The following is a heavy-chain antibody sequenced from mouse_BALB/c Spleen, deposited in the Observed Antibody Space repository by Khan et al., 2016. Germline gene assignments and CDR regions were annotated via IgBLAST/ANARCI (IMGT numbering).Heavy chain of an antibody. D-gene: IGHD2-12*01. J-gene: IGHJ3*01. CDR3: SSDYDGFAY. CDR1: GFSLTGYG. V-gene: IGHV2-6-7*01. CDR2: IWADGRT. Sequence: QVQLKESGPGLVAPSQSLSITCTVSGFSLTGYGVNWVRQPPGKGLEWLGKIWADGRTDYNSALKSRVSISKDNSKSQVVLKMNSLQTDVTANYYCSSDYDGFAYWGQGTLVIVSA.